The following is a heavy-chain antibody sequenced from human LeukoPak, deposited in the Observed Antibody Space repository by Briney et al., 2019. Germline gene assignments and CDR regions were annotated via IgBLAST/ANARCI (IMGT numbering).Heavy chain of an antibody. D-gene: IGHD4-23*01. Sequence: PSETLSLTCAVYGGSFSGYYWSWIRQPPGKGLEWIGEINHSGSTNYNPSLKSRVTISVDTSKNQFSLKLSSVTAADTAVYYCARGRRWYSHDSHYYYYYMDVWGKGTTVTVSS. CDR1: GGSFSGYY. CDR2: INHSGST. V-gene: IGHV4-34*01. CDR3: ARGRRWYSHDSHYYYYYMDV. J-gene: IGHJ6*03.